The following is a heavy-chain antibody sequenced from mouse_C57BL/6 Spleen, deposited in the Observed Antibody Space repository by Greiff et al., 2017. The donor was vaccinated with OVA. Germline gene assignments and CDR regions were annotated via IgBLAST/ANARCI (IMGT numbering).Heavy chain of an antibody. CDR2: INPSSGYT. D-gene: IGHD1-1*01. CDR3: EVYYYGSSLYAMDY. CDR1: GYTFTSYW. V-gene: IGHV1-7*01. Sequence: QVQLQQSGAELAKPGASVKLSCKASGYTFTSYWMHWVKQRPGQGLEWIGYINPSSGYTKYNQKFKDKATLTADKSSSTAYMQLSSLTYEDSAVYYCEVYYYGSSLYAMDYWGQGTSVTVSS. J-gene: IGHJ4*01.